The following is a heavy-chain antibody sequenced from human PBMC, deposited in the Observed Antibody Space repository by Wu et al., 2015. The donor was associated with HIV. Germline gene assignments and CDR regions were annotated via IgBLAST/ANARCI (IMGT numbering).Heavy chain of an antibody. J-gene: IGHJ4*02. CDR3: ARAPAIEAAGTVDY. Sequence: QVQLVQSGAEVKKPGASVMVSCKAFGYAFTNYNISWVRQAPGQGLEWMGSTSVYIGYTKYAQNFQDRVTMTTDTSTSTAYMEVRSLRSDDTAVYYCARAPAIEAAGTVDYWGQGNVGHRLL. CDR2: TSVYIGYT. V-gene: IGHV1-18*01. CDR1: GYAFTNYN. D-gene: IGHD6-13*01.